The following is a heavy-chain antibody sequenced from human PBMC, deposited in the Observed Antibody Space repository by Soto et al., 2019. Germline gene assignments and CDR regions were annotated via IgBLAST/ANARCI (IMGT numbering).Heavy chain of an antibody. V-gene: IGHV4-39*01. J-gene: IGHJ4*02. CDR3: ATLVRYCSSTSCYADY. D-gene: IGHD2-2*01. Sequence: PSETLSLTCTVSGGSISSSSCYWGWIRKPPGKGLEWIGSIYYSGSTYYNPSLKSRVTISVDTSKNQFSLKLSSVTAADTAVYYCATLVRYCSSTSCYADYWGQGTLVTVSS. CDR1: GGSISSSSCY. CDR2: IYYSGST.